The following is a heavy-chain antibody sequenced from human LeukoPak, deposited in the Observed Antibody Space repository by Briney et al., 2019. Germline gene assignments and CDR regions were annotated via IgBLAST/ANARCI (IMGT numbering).Heavy chain of an antibody. Sequence: SETLSLTCTVSGGSISSSSDYWGWIRQPPGKGLEWIGSIYYSGSTYYNPSLKSRVTISVDTSKNQFSLKLSSVTAADTAVHSCARHSFSSGWKSFDYWGQGTLVTVSS. CDR2: IYYSGST. D-gene: IGHD6-19*01. CDR1: GGSISSSSDY. V-gene: IGHV4-39*01. J-gene: IGHJ4*02. CDR3: ARHSFSSGWKSFDY.